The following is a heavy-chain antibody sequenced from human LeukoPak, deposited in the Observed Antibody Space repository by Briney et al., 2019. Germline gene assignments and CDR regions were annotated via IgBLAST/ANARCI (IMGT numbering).Heavy chain of an antibody. Sequence: PGGSLRLSCAASGFTFSNYWMTWVRQAPGKGLEWVANIKEDGSGKYHVDSVKGRFTVSRDNAKNSVYLQMSSLRAEDTAVYYCASSPMARGFSYYDYTMDVWGLGTTVTVSS. CDR3: ASSPMARGFSYYDYTMDV. D-gene: IGHD3-10*01. CDR2: IKEDGSGK. V-gene: IGHV3-7*01. J-gene: IGHJ6*02. CDR1: GFTFSNYW.